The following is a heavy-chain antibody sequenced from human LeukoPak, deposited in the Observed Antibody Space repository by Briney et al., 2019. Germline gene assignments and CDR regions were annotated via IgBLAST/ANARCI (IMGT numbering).Heavy chain of an antibody. CDR2: IYSGGST. CDR1: GFTVSGNY. J-gene: IGHJ4*02. Sequence: GGSLRLSCAASGFTVSGNYMSWVRQAPGKGLEWVSVIYSGGSTYYADSVKGRFTISRDNSKNTLYLQMNSLRAEDTAVYYCAASLFVDWIGYWGQGTLVTVSS. CDR3: AASLFVDWIGY. V-gene: IGHV3-66*02. D-gene: IGHD2-21*01.